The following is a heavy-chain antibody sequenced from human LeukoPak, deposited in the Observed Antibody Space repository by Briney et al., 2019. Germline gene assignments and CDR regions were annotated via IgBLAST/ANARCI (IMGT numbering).Heavy chain of an antibody. CDR1: GDSFTSYW. D-gene: IGHD6-13*01. V-gene: IGHV5-51*01. CDR2: IYPGDSDT. CDR3: ARMRIAAAGTFGY. J-gene: IGHJ4*02. Sequence: GESLKISCKSSGDSFTSYWIGWVRQMPGKGLEWMGIIYPGDSDTRYSPSFQGQVTISADKSISTAYLQWSSLKASDTAMYYCARMRIAAAGTFGYWGQGTLVTVSS.